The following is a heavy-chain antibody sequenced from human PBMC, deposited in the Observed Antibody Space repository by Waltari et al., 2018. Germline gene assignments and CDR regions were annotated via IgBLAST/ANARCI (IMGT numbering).Heavy chain of an antibody. V-gene: IGHV4-34*01. J-gene: IGHJ4*02. CDR1: GGSFSGYY. Sequence: QVQLQQWGAGLLKPSETLSLTCAVYGGSFSGYYWSWIRQPPGKGLEWIGDINHSGSTNYNPSLKSRVTISVDTSKNQFSLKLSSVTAADTAVYYCARGWGSSWYYFDYWGQGTLVTVSS. CDR3: ARGWGSSWYYFDY. CDR2: INHSGST. D-gene: IGHD6-13*01.